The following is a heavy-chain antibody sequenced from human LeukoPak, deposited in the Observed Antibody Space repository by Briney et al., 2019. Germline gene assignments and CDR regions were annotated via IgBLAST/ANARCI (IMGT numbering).Heavy chain of an antibody. V-gene: IGHV4-38-2*02. J-gene: IGHJ6*03. CDR2: IYRSGST. CDR1: GYSISSGYY. Sequence: SETLSLTCTVSGYSISSGYYWGWIRQPPGKGLEWIGSIYRSGSTYYNPSLKSRVTISVDTSKNQFSLKLSSVTAADTAVYYCARVNYYMDVWGKGTTVTVSS. CDR3: ARVNYYMDV.